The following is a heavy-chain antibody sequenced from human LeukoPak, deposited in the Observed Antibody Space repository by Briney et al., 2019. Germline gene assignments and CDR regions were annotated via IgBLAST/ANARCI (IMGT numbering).Heavy chain of an antibody. Sequence: RASVKVSCKASGGTFSSYAISWVRQAPGQGLEWMGRIIPILGIENYAQKCQGRVTITADKSTRTADMELSSLRSEDTAVYYCARDEKPYCSSTSCSDWFDPWGQGTLVTVSS. V-gene: IGHV1-69*04. CDR1: GGTFSSYA. J-gene: IGHJ5*02. CDR3: ARDEKPYCSSTSCSDWFDP. D-gene: IGHD2-2*01. CDR2: IIPILGIE.